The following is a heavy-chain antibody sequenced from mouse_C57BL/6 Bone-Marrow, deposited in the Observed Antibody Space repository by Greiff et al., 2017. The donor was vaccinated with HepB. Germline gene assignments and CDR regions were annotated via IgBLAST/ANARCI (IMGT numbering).Heavy chain of an antibody. CDR1: GYTFNSYT. V-gene: IGHV1-4*01. CDR2: INPSSGYT. Sequence: VQLQQSGAELARPGASVKMSCKASGYTFNSYTMHWVKQRPGQGLEWIGYINPSSGYTKYNQKFKDKATLTADKSSSTAYMQLSSLTSEDSAVYYCALRSWFAYWGQGTLDTASA. D-gene: IGHD1-1*01. CDR3: ALRSWFAY. J-gene: IGHJ3*01.